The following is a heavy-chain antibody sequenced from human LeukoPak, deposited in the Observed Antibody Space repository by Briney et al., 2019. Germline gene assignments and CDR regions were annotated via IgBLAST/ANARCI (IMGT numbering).Heavy chain of an antibody. V-gene: IGHV4-59*01. CDR2: IYYSGST. Sequence: SEALSLTCTVSGGSISSYYWSWIRQPPGKGLEWIGYIYYSGSTNYNPSLKSRVTISVDTSKNQFSLKLSSVTAVDTAVYYCARDQGGSLAVWGAFDIWGQGTMVTVPS. D-gene: IGHD3-16*01. CDR3: ARDQGGSLAVWGAFDI. J-gene: IGHJ3*02. CDR1: GGSISSYY.